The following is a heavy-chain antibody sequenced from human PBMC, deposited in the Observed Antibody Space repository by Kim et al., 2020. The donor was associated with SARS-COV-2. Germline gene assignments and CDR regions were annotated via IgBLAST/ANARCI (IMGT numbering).Heavy chain of an antibody. CDR3: ASFPYGDSYYYFGMDV. D-gene: IGHD4-17*01. CDR1: GFTFSSYW. CDR2: INSDGTST. J-gene: IGHJ6*02. V-gene: IGHV3-74*01. Sequence: GGSLRLSCAASGFTFSSYWMHWVRQAPGKGLVWVSRINSDGTSTIYADSVKGRFTISSDNAKDTLYLQMNSLRAEDTAVYYCASFPYGDSYYYFGMDVWGQGTTVTVSS.